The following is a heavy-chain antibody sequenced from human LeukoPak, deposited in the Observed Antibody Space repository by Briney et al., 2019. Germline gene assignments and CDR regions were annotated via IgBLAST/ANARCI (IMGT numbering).Heavy chain of an antibody. J-gene: IGHJ4*02. CDR2: IWFDGSNK. CDR1: GFIFSNDA. V-gene: IGHV3-30*02. Sequence: GGSLRLSCAASGFIFSNDAMHWVRQAPGKGLEWVAFIWFDGSNKHYADSVKGRFTISRDNSEDTLYLQMSSLRADDTAVYYCANGFCSSTSCFDLFDYWGQGTLVTVSS. D-gene: IGHD2-2*01. CDR3: ANGFCSSTSCFDLFDY.